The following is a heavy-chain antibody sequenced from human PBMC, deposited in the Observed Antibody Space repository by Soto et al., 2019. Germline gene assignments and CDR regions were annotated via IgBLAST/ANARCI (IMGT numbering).Heavy chain of an antibody. CDR3: ARVHVMVVAGSTFGY. J-gene: IGHJ4*01. D-gene: IGHD6-19*01. CDR2: IYHGGTT. V-gene: IGHV4-38-2*02. CDR1: GYSIGSGSY. Sequence: SETLSLTCTVSGYSIGSGSYWAWIRQPPGKGPEWIASIYHGGTTFYNPSLKSRITISVDTSNNQFSLKLTSVTAADTAVYYCARVHVMVVAGSTFGYWGHGTLVTDSS.